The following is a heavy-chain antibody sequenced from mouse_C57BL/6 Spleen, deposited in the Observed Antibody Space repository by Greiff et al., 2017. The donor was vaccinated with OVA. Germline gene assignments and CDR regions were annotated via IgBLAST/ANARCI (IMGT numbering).Heavy chain of an antibody. D-gene: IGHD4-1*01. J-gene: IGHJ3*01. CDR2: IDPSDSET. CDR3: ARGGNWGRCAY. Sequence: QVQLQQPGAELVRPGSSVKLSCKASGYTFTSYWMHWVKQRPIQGLEWIGNIDPSDSETHYNQKFKDKATLTVDKSSSTAYMQLSSLTSEDSAVYYCARGGNWGRCAYWGQGTLVTVSA. V-gene: IGHV1-52*01. CDR1: GYTFTSYW.